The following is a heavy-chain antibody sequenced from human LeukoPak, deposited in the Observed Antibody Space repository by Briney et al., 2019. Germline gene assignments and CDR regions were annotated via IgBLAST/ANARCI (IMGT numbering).Heavy chain of an antibody. CDR2: INPNSGGT. CDR1: GYIFTCYY. V-gene: IGHV1-2*02. J-gene: IGHJ3*02. D-gene: IGHD1-26*01. Sequence: ASVKVSCKASGYIFTCYYMHWVRQAPGQGREWRGWINPNSGGTNYAQKFQGRATMTGDTSISTAYMELSRLRSDDTAVYYCARVGAFDAFDIWGQGTMVTVSS. CDR3: ARVGAFDAFDI.